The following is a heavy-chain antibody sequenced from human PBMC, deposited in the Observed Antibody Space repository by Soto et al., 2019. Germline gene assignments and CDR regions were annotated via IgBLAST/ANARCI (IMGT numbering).Heavy chain of an antibody. Sequence: KASETLSLTCAVYGGSFSGYYWSWIRQPPGKGLEWIGEINHSGSTNYNPSLKSRVTISVDTSKNQFSLKLSSVTAADTAVYYCGRGGRGYSSSPTDYWGQGTLVTVSS. CDR2: INHSGST. CDR1: GGSFSGYY. CDR3: GRGGRGYSSSPTDY. J-gene: IGHJ4*02. V-gene: IGHV4-34*01. D-gene: IGHD6-13*01.